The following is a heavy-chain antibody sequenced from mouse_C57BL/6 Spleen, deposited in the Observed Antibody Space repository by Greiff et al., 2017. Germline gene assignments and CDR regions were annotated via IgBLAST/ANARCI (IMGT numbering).Heavy chain of an antibody. V-gene: IGHV1-15*01. CDR1: GYTFTDYE. D-gene: IGHD4-1*01. CDR3: TFNWDGGYYYAMDY. J-gene: IGHJ4*01. Sequence: VQLQQSGAELVRPGASVTLSCKASGYTFTDYEMHWVKQTPVHGLEWIGAIDPETGGTAYNQKFKGKAILTADKSSSTAYMELRSLTSEDSAVDYCTFNWDGGYYYAMDYWGQGTSVTVSS. CDR2: IDPETGGT.